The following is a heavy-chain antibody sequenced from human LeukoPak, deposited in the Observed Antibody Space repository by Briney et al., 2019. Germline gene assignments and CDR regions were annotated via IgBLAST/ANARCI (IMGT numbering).Heavy chain of an antibody. Sequence: ASVKVSRKASGYTFTSYAMNWVRQAPGQGLEWMGWINTNTGNPTYAQGFTGRFVFSLDTSVSTAYLQISSLKAEDTAVYYCASPPAYDFWSGFGYYYYYMDVWGKGTTVTVSS. J-gene: IGHJ6*03. D-gene: IGHD3-3*01. CDR1: GYTFTSYA. V-gene: IGHV7-4-1*02. CDR2: INTNTGNP. CDR3: ASPPAYDFWSGFGYYYYYMDV.